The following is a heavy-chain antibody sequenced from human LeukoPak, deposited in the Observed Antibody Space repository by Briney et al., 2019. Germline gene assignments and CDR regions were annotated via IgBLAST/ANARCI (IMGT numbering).Heavy chain of an antibody. CDR3: ARLGGNPPRADY. V-gene: IGHV4-61*05. Sequence: TSETLSLTCTVSGGSISSSSYYWGWIRQSPGKGLEWIGYIYYSGSTNYNPSLKSRVTISVDTSKNQFSLKLSSVTAADTAVYYCARLGGNPPRADYWGQGTLVTVSS. CDR1: GGSISSSSYY. J-gene: IGHJ4*02. CDR2: IYYSGST. D-gene: IGHD4-23*01.